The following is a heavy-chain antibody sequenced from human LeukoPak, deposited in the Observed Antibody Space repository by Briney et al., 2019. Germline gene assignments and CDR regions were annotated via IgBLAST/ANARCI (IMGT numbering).Heavy chain of an antibody. CDR3: ARDPSIAVADWFDP. CDR2: IYTSGST. J-gene: IGHJ5*02. V-gene: IGHV4-4*07. CDR1: GGSISSYY. Sequence: SETLSLPCTVSGGSISSYYWSWIRQPAGKGLEWIGRIYTSGSTNYNPSLKSRVTMSVDTSKNQFSLKLSSATAADTAVYYCARDPSIAVADWFDPWGQGTLVTVSS. D-gene: IGHD6-19*01.